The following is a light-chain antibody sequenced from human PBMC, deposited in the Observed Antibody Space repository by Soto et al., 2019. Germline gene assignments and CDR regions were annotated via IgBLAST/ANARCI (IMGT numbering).Light chain of an antibody. Sequence: DIVLTQSPVTLSLSQGGRASFPCGASETVSSYLLWYQQKPGQDPRLLIYDASERATGIPARFSGSGSETDFTLTISSLEPEDFGVYYCLHRMNWPLTFGQGTRLEIK. CDR2: DAS. CDR1: ETVSSY. V-gene: IGKV3-11*01. J-gene: IGKJ5*01. CDR3: LHRMNWPLT.